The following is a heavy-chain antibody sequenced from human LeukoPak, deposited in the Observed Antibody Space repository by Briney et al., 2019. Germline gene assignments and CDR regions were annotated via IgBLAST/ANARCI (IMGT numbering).Heavy chain of an antibody. CDR3: ARDSNTSSFEPDY. CDR2: LNPNSGGT. V-gene: IGHV1-2*02. CDR1: GYTFTDYY. D-gene: IGHD6-6*01. J-gene: IGHJ4*02. Sequence: ASVKVSCKASGYTFTDYYMHWVRQAPGQGLEWMGWLNPNSGGTYCPQNFQGRVTMIRDTSISTVYMELSSLRSDDTAVYYCARDSNTSSFEPDYWGQGTLVTVSS.